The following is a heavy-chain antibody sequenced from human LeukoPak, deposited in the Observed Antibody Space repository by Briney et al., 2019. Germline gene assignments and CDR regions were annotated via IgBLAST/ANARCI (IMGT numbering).Heavy chain of an antibody. V-gene: IGHV3-23*01. CDR2: ISGSGGST. D-gene: IGHD3/OR15-3a*01. J-gene: IGHJ4*02. Sequence: GGSLRLSCAASGFTFSSYGMSWVRQAPGKGLEWVSAISGSGGSTYYADSVKGRFTISRDNAKNSLYLQMNSLRAEDTAVYYCARDGSDFFGFDYWGQGTLVTVSS. CDR3: ARDGSDFFGFDY. CDR1: GFTFSSYG.